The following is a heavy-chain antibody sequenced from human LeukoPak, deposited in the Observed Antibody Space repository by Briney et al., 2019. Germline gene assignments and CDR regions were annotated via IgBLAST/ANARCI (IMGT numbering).Heavy chain of an antibody. D-gene: IGHD3-16*01. Sequence: SETLSLTCAVSGGSISSSNWWSWVRQPPGKGLEWIGEIYHSGSTNYNPSLKSRVTISVGKSKNQFSLKLSSVTAADTAVYYCARDLGVGTFYYYGMDVWGQGTTVTVSS. J-gene: IGHJ6*02. CDR2: IYHSGST. CDR3: ARDLGVGTFYYYGMDV. CDR1: GGSISSSNW. V-gene: IGHV4-4*02.